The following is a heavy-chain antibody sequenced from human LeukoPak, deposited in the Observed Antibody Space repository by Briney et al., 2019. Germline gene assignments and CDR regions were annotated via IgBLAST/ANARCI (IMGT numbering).Heavy chain of an antibody. CDR1: GYSISSGYY. D-gene: IGHD5-24*01. CDR2: IYHSGST. J-gene: IGHJ5*02. V-gene: IGHV4-38-2*02. CDR3: ARSVETFFGP. Sequence: SETLSLTCTVSGYSISSGYYWGWIRQPPGKGLEWIGSIYHSGSTYYNPSLKSRVTISVDTSKNQFSLKLSSVTAADTAVYSCARSVETFFGPWGQGTLVTVSS.